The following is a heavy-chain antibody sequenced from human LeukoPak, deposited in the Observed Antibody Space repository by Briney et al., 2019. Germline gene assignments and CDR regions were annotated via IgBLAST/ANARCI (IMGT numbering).Heavy chain of an antibody. D-gene: IGHD3-16*01. J-gene: IGHJ4*02. Sequence: GGSLRLSCAASGFTFSSYAMSWVRQAPGKGLEWVSGISGSGGRTYYADSVKGRFTISRDNSKNTLYVQMNSLRAEDTAVYYCARMITFGGIIASSFDYWGQGTLVTVSS. CDR3: ARMITFGGIIASSFDY. V-gene: IGHV3-23*01. CDR2: ISGSGGRT. CDR1: GFTFSSYA.